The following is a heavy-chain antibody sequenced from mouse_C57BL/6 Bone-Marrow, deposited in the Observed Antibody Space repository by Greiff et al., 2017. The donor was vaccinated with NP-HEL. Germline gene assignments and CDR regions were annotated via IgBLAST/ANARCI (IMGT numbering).Heavy chain of an antibody. J-gene: IGHJ4*01. D-gene: IGHD4-1*01. CDR2: ISGGGGNT. Sequence: EVKLMESGGGLVKPGGSLKLSCAASGFTFSSYTMSWVRQTPEKRLEWVATISGGGGNTYYPDSVKGRFTISRDNAKNTLYLQMSSLRSEDTALYYCAKSGDYAMDYWGQGTSVTVSS. CDR3: AKSGDYAMDY. V-gene: IGHV5-9*01. CDR1: GFTFSSYT.